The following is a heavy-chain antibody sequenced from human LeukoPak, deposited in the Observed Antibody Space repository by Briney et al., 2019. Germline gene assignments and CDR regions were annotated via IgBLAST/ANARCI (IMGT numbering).Heavy chain of an antibody. CDR2: ISGNGNTI. CDR3: AREIDAFDI. CDR1: GFTFSSFE. Sequence: GGSLRLSCAASGFTFSSFEMNWVRQPPAKGLEGVSYISGNGNTIYDADSVKGRFTISRDNAKNALYLQMSSLRVEVTAVYYWAREIDAFDIWGQGTTVTVSS. V-gene: IGHV3-48*03. J-gene: IGHJ3*02.